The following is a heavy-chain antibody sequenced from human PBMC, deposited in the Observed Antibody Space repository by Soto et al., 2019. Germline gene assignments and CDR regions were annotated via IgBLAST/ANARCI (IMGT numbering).Heavy chain of an antibody. V-gene: IGHV3-30*18. Sequence: QVQLVESGGGVVQPGRSLRLSCAAAGIPFNTFGMLWVRQAPGEGLEWVAGLSPDGSYKYYADSVKGRFTISRDNSQNTMYLQMDSLRAEDTAVYYCAKHFLTTPLPWGPGTLVTVSS. D-gene: IGHD3-3*02. CDR2: LSPDGSYK. J-gene: IGHJ5*02. CDR3: AKHFLTTPLP. CDR1: GIPFNTFG.